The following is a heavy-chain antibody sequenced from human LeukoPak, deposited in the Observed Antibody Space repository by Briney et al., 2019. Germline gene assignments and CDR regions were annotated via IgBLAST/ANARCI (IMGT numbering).Heavy chain of an antibody. CDR3: ASGDRPDNWNSLGLENAFDI. D-gene: IGHD1-7*01. Sequence: GGSLRLSCAASGFTFTSYGISWVRQAPGQGLEWMGWISAYNGNTNYAQKLQGRVTMTTDTSTSTAYMELRSLRSDDTAVYYCASGDRPDNWNSLGLENAFDIWGQGTTVSVSS. J-gene: IGHJ3*02. CDR2: ISAYNGNT. V-gene: IGHV1-18*01. CDR1: GFTFTSYG.